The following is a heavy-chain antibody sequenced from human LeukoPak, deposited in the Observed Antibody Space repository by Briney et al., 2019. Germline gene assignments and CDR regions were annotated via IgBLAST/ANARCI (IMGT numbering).Heavy chain of an antibody. D-gene: IGHD5-12*01. V-gene: IGHV3-23*01. CDR1: GFTFSSYA. CDR2: ISDSGGST. CDR3: AKCGGNSGYDAIEIDH. Sequence: GGSLRLSCAASGFTFSSYAMSWVRQAPGKGLEWVSAISDSGGSTYYADSVKGRFTISRDNSKNTFYLQMNSLRAEDTAVYYCAKCGGNSGYDAIEIDHWGQGTLVTVSS. J-gene: IGHJ4*02.